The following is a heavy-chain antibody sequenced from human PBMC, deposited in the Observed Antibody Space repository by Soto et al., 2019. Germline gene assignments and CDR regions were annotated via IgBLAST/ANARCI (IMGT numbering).Heavy chain of an antibody. D-gene: IGHD2-15*01. CDR3: ASMLGYCSGGSCYGPQDY. CDR2: IYHSGST. V-gene: IGHV4-4*02. Sequence: SETLSLTCAVSSGSISSSNWWSWVRQPPGKGLEWIGEIYHSGSTNYNPSLKSRVTISVDKSKNQFSLKLSSVTAADTAVYYCASMLGYCSGGSCYGPQDYWGQEPWSPSPQ. CDR1: SGSISSSNW. J-gene: IGHJ4*01.